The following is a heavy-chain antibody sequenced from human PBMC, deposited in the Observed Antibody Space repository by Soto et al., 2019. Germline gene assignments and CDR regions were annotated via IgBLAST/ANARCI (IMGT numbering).Heavy chain of an antibody. J-gene: IGHJ6*02. CDR3: ARAGGSAYGMDV. D-gene: IGHD1-26*01. V-gene: IGHV1-2*02. CDR2: INPSSGDS. CDR1: GYTFTAYY. Sequence: QVHLVQSGAEVAKPGASVKVSCKTSGYTFTAYYIHWVRQAPGQGLEWMGWINPSSGDSKYAQKFQGRVTMTSDTSISTAYLDLSNLRSDDTAVYYCARAGGSAYGMDVWGQGTTVTVSS.